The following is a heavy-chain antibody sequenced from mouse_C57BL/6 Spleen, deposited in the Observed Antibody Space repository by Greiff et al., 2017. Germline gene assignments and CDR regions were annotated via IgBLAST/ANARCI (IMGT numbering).Heavy chain of an antibody. Sequence: VQLQESGPGLVAPSQSLSITCTVSGFSLTSYGVHWVRQPPGKGLEWLVVIWSDGSTTYNSALKSRLSISKDNSKSQVFLKMNSLQTDDTAMYYCARQIIPIYYYGSSHRDYAMDYWGQGTSVTVSS. CDR3: ARQIIPIYYYGSSHRDYAMDY. CDR2: IWSDGST. J-gene: IGHJ4*01. D-gene: IGHD1-1*01. V-gene: IGHV2-6-1*01. CDR1: GFSLTSYG.